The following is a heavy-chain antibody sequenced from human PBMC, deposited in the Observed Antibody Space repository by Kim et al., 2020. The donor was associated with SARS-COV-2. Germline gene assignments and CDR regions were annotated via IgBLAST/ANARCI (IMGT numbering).Heavy chain of an antibody. Sequence: GNGTAIYSQNFQGRVTFTTDTSASTGYMEMSSLRSEDSAVYYCLGGYYFDYWGQGTLVTVSS. CDR2: GNGTA. D-gene: IGHD2-15*01. CDR3: LGGYYFDY. V-gene: IGHV1-3*01. J-gene: IGHJ4*02.